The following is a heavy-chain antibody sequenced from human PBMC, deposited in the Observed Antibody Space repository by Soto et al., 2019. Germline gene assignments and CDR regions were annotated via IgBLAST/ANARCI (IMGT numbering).Heavy chain of an antibody. D-gene: IGHD3-16*01. CDR3: AKDGPGYGQTNYFDY. V-gene: IGHV3-9*01. J-gene: IGHJ4*02. CDR1: GFTFDDYA. CDR2: ISWNSGSI. Sequence: LRLSCAASGFTFDDYAMHWVRQAPGKGLEWVSGISWNSGSIGYADSVKGRFTIPRDNAKNSLYLQMNSLRVEDTALYYCAKDGPGYGQTNYFDYWGQGTLVTVSS.